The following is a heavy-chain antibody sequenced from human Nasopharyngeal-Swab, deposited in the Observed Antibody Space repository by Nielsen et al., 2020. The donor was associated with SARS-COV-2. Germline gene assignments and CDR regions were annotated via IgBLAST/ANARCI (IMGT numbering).Heavy chain of an antibody. Sequence: GESLKISCAASGFTFSSYAMHWVRQAPGKGLEWVAVISCDGSNKYYADSVKGRFTISRDNSKNTLYLQMNSLRAEDTAVYYCARDIDDYVWGSYFDYWGQGTPVTVSS. V-gene: IGHV3-30-3*01. CDR3: ARDIDDYVWGSYFDY. CDR1: GFTFSSYA. J-gene: IGHJ4*02. CDR2: ISCDGSNK. D-gene: IGHD3-16*01.